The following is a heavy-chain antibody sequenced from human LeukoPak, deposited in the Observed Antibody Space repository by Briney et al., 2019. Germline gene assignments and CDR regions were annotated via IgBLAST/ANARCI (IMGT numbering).Heavy chain of an antibody. CDR2: ISYSGGT. J-gene: IGHJ6*02. Sequence: SETLSLTCTVSGASISRYFWGWIRQPPGKGLESIGFISYSGGTVHNPSLKSRVTMSLDTSNKQLFLKLTSVTAADTAVYYCAKKKVDVSGNQYYYYYGLDVWGQGTAVTVSS. D-gene: IGHD2/OR15-2a*01. CDR1: GASISRYF. CDR3: AKKKVDVSGNQYYYYYGLDV. V-gene: IGHV4-59*12.